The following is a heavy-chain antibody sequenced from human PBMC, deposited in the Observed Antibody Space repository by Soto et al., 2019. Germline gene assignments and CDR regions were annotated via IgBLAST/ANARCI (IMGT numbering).Heavy chain of an antibody. Sequence: PGGSLRLSCAASGFTFSSYAMSWVRQAPGKGLEWVSVISGGGGSTDYADSVKGRFTMYRDNSLNTLYLQMNSLRAEDTAVYYCATVVPAALFYYGVDVWGQGTTVTVSS. CDR3: ATVVPAALFYYGVDV. CDR1: GFTFSSYA. CDR2: ISGGGGST. J-gene: IGHJ6*02. V-gene: IGHV3-23*01. D-gene: IGHD2-2*01.